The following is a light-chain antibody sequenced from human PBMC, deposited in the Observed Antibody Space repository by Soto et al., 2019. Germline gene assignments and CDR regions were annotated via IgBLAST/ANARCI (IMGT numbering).Light chain of an antibody. Sequence: DIQLTQSASFLSASVGDRVTITCRASQGISNYLAWYQQKAGRAPKLLIYAASTLQSGVPSRFSGSGSGTDFTLTISSLQPADFATYYCQQVNSYPITFGQGTRLEIK. CDR1: QGISNY. CDR3: QQVNSYPIT. CDR2: AAS. J-gene: IGKJ5*01. V-gene: IGKV1-9*01.